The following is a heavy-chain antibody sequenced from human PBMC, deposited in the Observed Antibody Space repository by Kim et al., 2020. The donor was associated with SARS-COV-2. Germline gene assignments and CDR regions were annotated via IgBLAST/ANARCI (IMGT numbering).Heavy chain of an antibody. V-gene: IGHV3-7*03. CDR2: SDT. CDR3: ARTNGYNDN. Sequence: SDTFYVDSVKGRFTISRDSAKNSLYLQMNNLRVEDTAVYYCARTNGYNDNWGQGILVTVSS. J-gene: IGHJ4*02. D-gene: IGHD2-8*01.